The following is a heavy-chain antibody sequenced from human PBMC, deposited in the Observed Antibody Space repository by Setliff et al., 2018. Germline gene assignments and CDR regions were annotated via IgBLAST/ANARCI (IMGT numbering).Heavy chain of an antibody. Sequence: NPSETLSLTCTVSGDSISSRRNYWGWFRQPAGKELEWIGRIYTSVSGSNKYNPSLKGRATISVDTSKNQFSLELSSVTAADTAIYYCARGGTYRYFDYWGQGTLVTVSS. CDR2: IYTSVSGSN. V-gene: IGHV4-61*02. J-gene: IGHJ4*02. CDR1: GDSISSRRNY. CDR3: ARGGTYRYFDY.